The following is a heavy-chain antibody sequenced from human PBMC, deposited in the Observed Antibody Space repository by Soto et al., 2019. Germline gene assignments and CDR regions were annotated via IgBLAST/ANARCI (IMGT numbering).Heavy chain of an antibody. Sequence: PVGSLRLSCAASGFTFSSYGMHWVRQAPGKGLEWVAVISYDGSNKYYADSVKGRFTISRDNSKNTLYLQMNSLRAEDTAVYYCAKDETTQSSYYYYYGMDVWGQGTTVTVSS. CDR2: ISYDGSNK. CDR3: AKDETTQSSYYYYYGMDV. CDR1: GFTFSSYG. D-gene: IGHD4-17*01. J-gene: IGHJ6*02. V-gene: IGHV3-30*18.